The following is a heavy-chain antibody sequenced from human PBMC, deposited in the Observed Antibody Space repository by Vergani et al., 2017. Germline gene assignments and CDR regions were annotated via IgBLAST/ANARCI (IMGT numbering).Heavy chain of an antibody. CDR3: ARDLIENDTDGRSGD. CDR1: GYTFSTYG. Sequence: QVQLVQSGAEVKKPGASVKVSCKASGYTFSTYGISWVRQAPGQGLEWMGWISAYNGNTNDPEKFQGRLTMTPETSTRTAYMELRSLRSDDTAVYYCARDLIENDTDGRSGDWGPGTLVTVSS. CDR2: ISAYNGNT. J-gene: IGHJ1*01. V-gene: IGHV1-18*01. D-gene: IGHD2-8*02.